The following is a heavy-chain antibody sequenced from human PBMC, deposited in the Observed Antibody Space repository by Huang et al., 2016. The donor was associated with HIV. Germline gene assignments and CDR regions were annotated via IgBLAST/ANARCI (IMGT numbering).Heavy chain of an antibody. Sequence: QVQLVQSGAEVKKPGASVKVSCKPSGYTFADYFIHWVRQATGQGLEGMAWLNPKNGATNYAQKFLGRVTVTGDTSINTAYMEFSGLTSDDTANYYCTRDGVAPDEEFDYWGQGTLIIVSS. V-gene: IGHV1-2*02. CDR3: TRDGVAPDEEFDY. CDR1: GYTFADYF. J-gene: IGHJ4*02. D-gene: IGHD5-12*01. CDR2: LNPKNGAT.